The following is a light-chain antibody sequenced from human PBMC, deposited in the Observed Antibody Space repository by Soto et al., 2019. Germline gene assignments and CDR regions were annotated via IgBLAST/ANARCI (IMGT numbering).Light chain of an antibody. J-gene: IGLJ1*01. Sequence: QSALTQPPSVSGSPGQSVTISCTGTSSDVGSYNRVSWYQQPPGTAPKLMIYEVSNRPSGVPDRFAGSKSGNAASLTISVLQVEDEADYYCSSYTSSSTYVFGTGTKLTVL. V-gene: IGLV2-18*02. CDR1: SSDVGSYNR. CDR2: EVS. CDR3: SSYTSSSTYV.